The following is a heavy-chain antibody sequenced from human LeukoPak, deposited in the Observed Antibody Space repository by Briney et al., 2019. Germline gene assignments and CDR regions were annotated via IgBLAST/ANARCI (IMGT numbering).Heavy chain of an antibody. Sequence: SETLSLTCTVSGDSITRSRSYFWGWIRQPPGEGLEWIGSIYYSVSTYYNPSLKSRVTISVDTSKNQFSLKLSSVTAADTAVYYCARELLEDGLPVGSDAFDIWGQGTMVTVSS. V-gene: IGHV4-39*07. CDR1: GDSITRSRSYF. CDR3: ARELLEDGLPVGSDAFDI. CDR2: IYYSVST. J-gene: IGHJ3*02. D-gene: IGHD1-1*01.